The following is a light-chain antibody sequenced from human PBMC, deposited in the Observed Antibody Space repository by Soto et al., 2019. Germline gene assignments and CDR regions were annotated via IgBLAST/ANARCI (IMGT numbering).Light chain of an antibody. Sequence: QSALTQRASVSGSPGQSITISCTGTSSDVGSYNLVSWYQQHPGKAPKLMIYEGSKRPSGISNRFSGSKSGNTASLTISGLQAEDEAEYYCCSYADSSRIYVFGSGTKVTVL. CDR3: CSYADSSRIYV. CDR1: SSDVGSYNL. J-gene: IGLJ1*01. CDR2: EGS. V-gene: IGLV2-23*01.